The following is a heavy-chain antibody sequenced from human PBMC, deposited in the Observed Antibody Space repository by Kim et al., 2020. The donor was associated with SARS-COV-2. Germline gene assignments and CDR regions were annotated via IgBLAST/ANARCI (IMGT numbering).Heavy chain of an antibody. CDR2: INPSGGST. CDR3: ARDDRFHGYSYGSGFDY. V-gene: IGHV1-46*01. Sequence: ASVKVSCKASGYTFTSYYMHWVRQAPGQGLEWMGIINPSGGSTSYAQKFQGRVTMTRDTSTSTVYMELSSLRSEDTAVYYCARDDRFHGYSYGSGFDYWGQGTLVTVSS. CDR1: GYTFTSYY. D-gene: IGHD5-18*01. J-gene: IGHJ4*02.